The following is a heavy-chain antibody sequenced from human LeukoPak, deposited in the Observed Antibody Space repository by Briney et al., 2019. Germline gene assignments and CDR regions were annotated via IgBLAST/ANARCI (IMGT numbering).Heavy chain of an antibody. J-gene: IGHJ3*02. CDR3: ARLTAGVSGAFDI. Sequence: GGSLRLSRAASGFTVSSNYMSWVRQAPGKGLEWVSVIYSGGSTYYADSVKGRFTISRDNSKNTLYLQMNSLRAEDTAVYYCARLTAGVSGAFDIWGQGTMVTVSS. CDR2: IYSGGST. D-gene: IGHD3-10*01. V-gene: IGHV3-66*04. CDR1: GFTVSSNY.